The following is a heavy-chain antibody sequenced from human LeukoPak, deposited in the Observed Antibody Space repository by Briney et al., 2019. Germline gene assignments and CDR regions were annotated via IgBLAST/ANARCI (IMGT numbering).Heavy chain of an antibody. CDR3: ARSGGSGFQLDS. Sequence: PSETLSLTCTVSGHSISSGYYWGWIRQPPGKGLEWIGSIYYSGSTYYNPSLKSRVTMSLDTSKNQLSLNLSSVTAADTAVYYCARSGGSGFQLDSWGQGTLVTVSS. CDR1: GHSISSGYY. J-gene: IGHJ4*02. CDR2: IYYSGST. D-gene: IGHD1-26*01. V-gene: IGHV4-38-2*02.